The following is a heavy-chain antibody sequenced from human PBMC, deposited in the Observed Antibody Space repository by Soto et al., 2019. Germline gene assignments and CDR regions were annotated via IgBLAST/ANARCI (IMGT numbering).Heavy chain of an antibody. V-gene: IGHV3-23*01. CDR2: ISGSGGAT. D-gene: IGHD1-7*01. J-gene: IGHJ5*02. CDR1: GFTFSSSW. Sequence: GGSLRLSCVVSGFTFSSSWMHWVRQAPGKGLEWVSAISGSGGATYYADSVRGRFTISRDISKNILFLQMNNLRAEDSAIYYCARELPPDLWGQGTLVTVSS. CDR3: ARELPPDL.